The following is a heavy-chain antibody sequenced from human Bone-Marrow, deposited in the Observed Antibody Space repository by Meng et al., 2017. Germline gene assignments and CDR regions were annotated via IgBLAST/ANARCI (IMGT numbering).Heavy chain of an antibody. V-gene: IGHV4-59*01. Sequence: SETLSLTCTVSGGSISSYYWSWIRQPPGKGLEWIGYIYYSGSTNYNPSLKSRVTISVDTSKNQFSLKLSSVTAADTAVYYCARDLRNKAAATVVGFDPWGQGTLVTVSS. CDR2: IYYSGST. J-gene: IGHJ5*02. CDR3: ARDLRNKAAATVVGFDP. D-gene: IGHD6-13*01. CDR1: GGSISSYY.